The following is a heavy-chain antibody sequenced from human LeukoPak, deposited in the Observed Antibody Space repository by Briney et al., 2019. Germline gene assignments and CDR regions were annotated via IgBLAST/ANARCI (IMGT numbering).Heavy chain of an antibody. D-gene: IGHD1-26*01. J-gene: IGHJ4*02. CDR3: ARDLGLVGSYYFDY. CDR1: GYTFTSYG. V-gene: IGHV1-18*01. CDR2: ISAYNGNT. Sequence: ASVKVSCKASGYTFTSYGISWVRQAPGQGLEWMGWISAYNGNTIYAQKFQGRVTMTTDTSTSTAYMELRSLRSDDTAVYYCARDLGLVGSYYFDYWGQGTLVTVSS.